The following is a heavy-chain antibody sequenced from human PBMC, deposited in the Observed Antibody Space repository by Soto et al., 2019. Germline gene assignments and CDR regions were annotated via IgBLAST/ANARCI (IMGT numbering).Heavy chain of an antibody. D-gene: IGHD5-18*01. CDR3: ASGIQLWLRRINNGYSG. J-gene: IGHJ4*02. Sequence: QVQLVQSGAEVKKPESSVKVSCKAPGGTFSTYAISWVRQAPGQGLEWMGGIIPMFGTANYAQRFQDRVTXTXHESTNTDYMGLSSLRSEDTAVYFCASGIQLWLRRINNGYSGWGQGTLVTVSS. CDR2: IIPMFGTA. V-gene: IGHV1-69*05. CDR1: GGTFSTYA.